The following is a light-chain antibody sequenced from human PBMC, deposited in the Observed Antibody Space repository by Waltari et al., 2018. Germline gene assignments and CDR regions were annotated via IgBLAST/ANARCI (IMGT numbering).Light chain of an antibody. CDR1: SSNIGSNT. Sequence: QSVLTQPPSASGTPGQRVTTSCAGSSSNIGSNTVNWFQQLPGTAPKRLISSNNQRPAGVPDRFSASKSGTSASLAISGLQSEDEADYYCAAWDDSLNGWVFGGGTKLTVL. J-gene: IGLJ3*02. V-gene: IGLV1-44*01. CDR3: AAWDDSLNGWV. CDR2: SNN.